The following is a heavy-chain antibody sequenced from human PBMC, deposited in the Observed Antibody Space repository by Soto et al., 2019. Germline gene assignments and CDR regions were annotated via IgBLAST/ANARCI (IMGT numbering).Heavy chain of an antibody. J-gene: IGHJ5*02. D-gene: IGHD2-8*01. V-gene: IGHV2-5*02. CDR1: GFSLSTSGVG. Sequence: QITLKESGPTLVKPTQTLTLTCTFSGFSLSTSGVGVGWIRQPPGKALESLALIYWDDDKRYSPSLKSRLTITRDPSKNQVVLTTNNMHPVDTGTYYCAHGRESKTEWSVGWFDPWGQGTLVTVSS. CDR2: IYWDDDK. CDR3: AHGRESKTEWSVGWFDP.